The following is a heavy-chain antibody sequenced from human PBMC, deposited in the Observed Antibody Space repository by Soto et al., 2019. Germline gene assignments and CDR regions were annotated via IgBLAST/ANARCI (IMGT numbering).Heavy chain of an antibody. CDR1: GFTFSSYA. Sequence: PGGSLRLSCAASGFTFSSYAMHWVRQAPGKGLEWVSLIYSGGSTYYADSVKGRFTISRDNAKNTLYLQMNSLRAEDTAIYYCARPLGYCSGGSCGRYGMDVWGQGTTVTVSS. V-gene: IGHV3-53*01. J-gene: IGHJ6*02. D-gene: IGHD2-15*01. CDR2: IYSGGST. CDR3: ARPLGYCSGGSCGRYGMDV.